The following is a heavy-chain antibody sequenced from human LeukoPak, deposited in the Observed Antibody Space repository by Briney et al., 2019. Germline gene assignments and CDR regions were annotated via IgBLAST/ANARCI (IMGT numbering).Heavy chain of an antibody. J-gene: IGHJ4*02. D-gene: IGHD1-14*01. V-gene: IGHV3-23*01. Sequence: GGSLRLSCAASGFTFSTYAMSWVRQAPGEGLQWVSGISNSGDSTYYLDSVKGRFTISRDNSKNTLHLQMSSLRAEDTALYYCVKDRCDRATCPEVWGQGTLLTVSS. CDR2: ISNSGDST. CDR1: GFTFSTYA. CDR3: VKDRCDRATCPEV.